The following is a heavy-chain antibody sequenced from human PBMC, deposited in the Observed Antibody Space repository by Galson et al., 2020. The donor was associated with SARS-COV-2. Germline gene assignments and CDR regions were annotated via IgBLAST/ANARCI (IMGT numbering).Heavy chain of an antibody. V-gene: IGHV1-69*10. D-gene: IGHD2-15*01. Sequence: SVKVSCKASGGTFSSYAISWVRQAPGQGLEWMGGIIPILGIANYAQKFQGRVTITADKSTSTAYMELSSLRSEDTAVYYCARVGWCSGGSCYSRWYFDLWGRGTLVTVSS. CDR3: ARVGWCSGGSCYSRWYFDL. J-gene: IGHJ2*01. CDR2: IIPILGIA. CDR1: GGTFSSYA.